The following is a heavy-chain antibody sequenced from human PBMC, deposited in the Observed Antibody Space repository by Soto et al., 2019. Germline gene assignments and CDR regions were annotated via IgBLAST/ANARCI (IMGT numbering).Heavy chain of an antibody. J-gene: IGHJ3*02. CDR1: GFTFSNAW. V-gene: IGHV3-15*01. Sequence: GGSLRLSCAASGFTFSNAWMSWVRQAPGKGLEWVGRIKSKTDGGTTDYAAPVEGRFTISRDDSKNTLYLQMNSLKTVDTAVYYCTTLYVANWGAFDIWGQGTMVTVSS. CDR3: TTLYVANWGAFDI. CDR2: IKSKTDGGTT. D-gene: IGHD7-27*01.